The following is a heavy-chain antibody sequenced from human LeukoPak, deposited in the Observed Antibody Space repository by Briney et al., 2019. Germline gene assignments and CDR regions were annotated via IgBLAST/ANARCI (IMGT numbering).Heavy chain of an antibody. CDR1: GFTFSSYS. Sequence: GGSLRLSCAASGFTFSSYSMNWVRQAPGKGLEWVSSISSGSSYIYYADSVKGRFTISRDNAKNSLYLQMNSLRAEDTAVYYCARDSGTYYDILTGYHPFDYWGQGTLVTVSS. J-gene: IGHJ4*02. D-gene: IGHD3-9*01. CDR2: ISSGSSYI. CDR3: ARDSGTYYDILTGYHPFDY. V-gene: IGHV3-21*01.